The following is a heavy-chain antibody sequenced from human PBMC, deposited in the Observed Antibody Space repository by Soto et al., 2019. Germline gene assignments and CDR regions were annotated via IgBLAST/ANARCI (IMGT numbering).Heavy chain of an antibody. V-gene: IGHV3-9*01. Sequence: EVQLVESGGGLVQPGRSLRLSCAASGFTFDDYAMHWVRQAPGKGLEWVSGISGNSGSIGYADSVKGRFTISRDNAKNSLYLLMNSLRAEDTALYYCALSAYSSGWSFPFLWGQGTLVTVSS. CDR2: ISGNSGSI. CDR1: GFTFDDYA. J-gene: IGHJ4*02. D-gene: IGHD6-19*01. CDR3: ALSAYSSGWSFPFL.